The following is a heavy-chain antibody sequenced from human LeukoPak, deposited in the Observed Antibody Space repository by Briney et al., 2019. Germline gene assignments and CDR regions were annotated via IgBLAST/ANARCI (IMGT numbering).Heavy chain of an antibody. Sequence: PSETLTLTCTVSGGSINNYYWSWIRQPPGRGLEWIGYIYYSVNTNYNPSLKSRVTISADTPRDQFSLKLSSVTAADAAVYYCARHRAEMATITDDTFDMWGQGTMVTVSS. CDR1: GGSINNYY. V-gene: IGHV4-59*08. CDR2: IYYSVNT. CDR3: ARHRAEMATITDDTFDM. J-gene: IGHJ3*02. D-gene: IGHD5-24*01.